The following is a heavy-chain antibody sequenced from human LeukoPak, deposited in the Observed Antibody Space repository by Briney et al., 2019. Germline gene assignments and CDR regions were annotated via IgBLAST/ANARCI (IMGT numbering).Heavy chain of an antibody. Sequence: GGSLRLSCAASGFTVSSNYMSWVRQAPGKGLEWVSTISGSGGSTYYVDSVKGRFTISRDNSKNTLYLQMNSLRAEDTAVYYCAKEGRGSYSAGSYYYGMDVWGQGTTVTVSS. D-gene: IGHD3-16*01. CDR3: AKEGRGSYSAGSYYYGMDV. J-gene: IGHJ6*02. V-gene: IGHV3-23*01. CDR2: ISGSGGST. CDR1: GFTVSSNY.